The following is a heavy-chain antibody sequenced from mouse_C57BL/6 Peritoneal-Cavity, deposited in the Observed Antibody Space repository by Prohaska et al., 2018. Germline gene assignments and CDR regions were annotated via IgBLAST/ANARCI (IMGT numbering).Heavy chain of an antibody. D-gene: IGHD4-1*01. J-gene: IGHJ1*03. CDR2: INPDSSTI. CDR3: ASPNWDWYFDV. Sequence: GIDFSRYWMSWARRAPGKGLEWIGEINPDSSTINYAPSLKDKFIISRDNAKNTLYLQMSKVRSEDTALYYCASPNWDWYFDVWGTGTTVTVSS. CDR1: GIDFSRYW. V-gene: IGHV4-1*01.